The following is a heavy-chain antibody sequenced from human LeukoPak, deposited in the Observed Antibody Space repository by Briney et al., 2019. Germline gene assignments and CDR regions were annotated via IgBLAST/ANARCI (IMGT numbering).Heavy chain of an antibody. CDR1: GFTFSSYA. CDR2: ISSNGGST. V-gene: IGHV3-64*01. Sequence: HPGGSLRLSCAASGFTFSSYAMHWVRQAPGKGLEYVSAISSNGGSTYYANSVKGRFTISRDNSKNTLYLQMGSLRAEDMAVYYCARDPGYSSGYYYYGMDVWGQGTTVTVSS. J-gene: IGHJ6*02. CDR3: ARDPGYSSGYYYYGMDV. D-gene: IGHD6-19*01.